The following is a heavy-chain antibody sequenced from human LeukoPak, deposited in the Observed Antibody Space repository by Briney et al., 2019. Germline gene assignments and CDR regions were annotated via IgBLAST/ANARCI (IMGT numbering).Heavy chain of an antibody. V-gene: IGHV1-46*01. CDR3: ARAPSIVVVPAAIQGYWFDP. CDR2: INPSGGST. CDR1: GYTFTSYY. Sequence: PGASVKVSCKASGYTFTSYYMHWVRQAPGRGLEWMGIINPSGGSTSYAQKFQGRVTMTRDTSTSTVYMELSSLRSEDTAVYYCARAPSIVVVPAAIQGYWFDPWGQGTLVTVSS. J-gene: IGHJ5*02. D-gene: IGHD2-2*02.